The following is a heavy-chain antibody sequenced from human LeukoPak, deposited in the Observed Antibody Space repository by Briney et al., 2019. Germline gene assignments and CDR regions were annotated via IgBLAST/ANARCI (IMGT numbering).Heavy chain of an antibody. V-gene: IGHV4-34*01. CDR3: ARWSLRARAFDI. Sequence: PSDTLSLTRAVYGGSFSAYYWSWIRQPPGKGLEWIGEINHSGSTNYNPSLKSRVTISADTSKNQFSLKLSSVTAADTAVYYCARWSLRARAFDIWGQGTMVTVSS. J-gene: IGHJ3*02. CDR2: INHSGST. CDR1: GGSFSAYY. D-gene: IGHD1-26*01.